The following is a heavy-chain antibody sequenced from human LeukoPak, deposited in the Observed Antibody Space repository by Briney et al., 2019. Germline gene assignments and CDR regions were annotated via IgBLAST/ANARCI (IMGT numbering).Heavy chain of an antibody. V-gene: IGHV3-30-3*01. CDR3: ARDNWVDC. J-gene: IGHJ5*01. CDR1: GFTFSSYA. Sequence: ALRLSCAASGFTFSSYAMHWVRQAPGKGLEWVAVISYDGSNKYYADSVKGRFTISRDNAKNSLYLQMNSLKVEDTAIYYCARDNWVDCWGQGTLVTVSS. CDR2: ISYDGSNK.